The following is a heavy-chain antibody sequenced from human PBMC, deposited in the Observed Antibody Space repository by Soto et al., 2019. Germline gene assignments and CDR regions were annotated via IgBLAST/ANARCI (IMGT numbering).Heavy chain of an antibody. CDR2: IWYDGSNK. V-gene: IGHV3-33*01. CDR3: ARDSGIHDYIWGSYRYRADFDY. J-gene: IGHJ4*02. CDR1: GISFSGYG. Sequence: PGGSLRLACAASGISFSGYGMHWVRQAPGKGLEWVAFIWYDGSNKYYADSVKGRFTISRDNSKNTLYLQMNSLRAEDTAVYYCARDSGIHDYIWGSYRYRADFDYWGQGTLVTVSS. D-gene: IGHD3-16*02.